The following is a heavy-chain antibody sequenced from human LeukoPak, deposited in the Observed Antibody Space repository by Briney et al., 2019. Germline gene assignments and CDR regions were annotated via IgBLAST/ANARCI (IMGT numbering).Heavy chain of an antibody. J-gene: IGHJ4*02. V-gene: IGHV4-59*01. CDR1: GGSISSYY. D-gene: IGHD5-24*01. Sequence: SETLSLTCTVSGGSISSYYWNWIRQPPGKGLEWIGYIYYSRSTNYNPSLKSRVTISVDTSKNQFSLTLSSVTAADTAVYYCARAGRTDGYKSYFDYWGQGTLVTVSS. CDR2: IYYSRST. CDR3: ARAGRTDGYKSYFDY.